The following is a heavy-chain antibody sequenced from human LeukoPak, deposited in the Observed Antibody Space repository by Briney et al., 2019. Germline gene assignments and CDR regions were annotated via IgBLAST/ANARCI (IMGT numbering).Heavy chain of an antibody. V-gene: IGHV5-51*01. Sequence: NRGESLKISCKGSGYSINNYWIGWVRQMPGKGLEWMGIIYPADSDIRYSPSFQGQVTIPADKSISTAYLQWSSLKASDTAMYYCARQEYCSGGSCYTWFDPWGQGTLVTVSS. CDR1: GYSINNYW. CDR3: ARQEYCSGGSCYTWFDP. D-gene: IGHD2-15*01. CDR2: IYPADSDI. J-gene: IGHJ5*02.